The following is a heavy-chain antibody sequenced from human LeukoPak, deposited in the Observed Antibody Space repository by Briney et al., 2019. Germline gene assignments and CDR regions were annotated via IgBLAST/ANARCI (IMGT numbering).Heavy chain of an antibody. CDR2: ISGSGGST. Sequence: GGSLRLSCAASGFTFSSYAMSWVRQAPGKGLEWVSAISGSGGSTYYADSVKGRFTISRDNSKNTLYLQMNSLRAEDTAVYYCAKDGYCSSTSCSYNWFDPWGQGTLVTASS. CDR3: AKDGYCSSTSCSYNWFDP. CDR1: GFTFSSYA. D-gene: IGHD2-2*01. V-gene: IGHV3-23*01. J-gene: IGHJ5*02.